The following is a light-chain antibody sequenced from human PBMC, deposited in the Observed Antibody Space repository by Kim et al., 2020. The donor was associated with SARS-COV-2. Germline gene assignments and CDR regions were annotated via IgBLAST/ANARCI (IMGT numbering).Light chain of an antibody. CDR3: NSRDSNDNVV. CDR1: SLRSYY. Sequence: VALGQTVRITCQVDSLRSYYATWYQQKPGQAPILVIYGKNNRPSGIPDRFSGSSSGNTASLTITGTQAGDEADYYCNSRDSNDNVVFGGGTQRTVL. J-gene: IGLJ2*01. V-gene: IGLV3-19*01. CDR2: GKN.